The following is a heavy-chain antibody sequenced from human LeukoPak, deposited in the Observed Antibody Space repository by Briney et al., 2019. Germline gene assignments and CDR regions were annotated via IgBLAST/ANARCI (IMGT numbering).Heavy chain of an antibody. Sequence: PGGSLRLSCAASGFTFGNFDMTWVRQTPGKGLEWISAINWSGASRGYADSVKGRFTVSRDNARNSLFLEMNSLRVEDTAVYYCARGQDGNHFFDYWGQGTLVTVSS. CDR1: GFTFGNFD. CDR2: INWSGASR. CDR3: ARGQDGNHFFDY. J-gene: IGHJ4*02. D-gene: IGHD3-3*02. V-gene: IGHV3-20*04.